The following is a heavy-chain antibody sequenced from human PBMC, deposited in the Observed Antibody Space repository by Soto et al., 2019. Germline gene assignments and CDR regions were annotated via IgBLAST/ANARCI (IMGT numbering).Heavy chain of an antibody. V-gene: IGHV3-15*01. D-gene: IGHD1-1*01. CDR2: IKSKADGGTT. CDR1: GFIVSNAW. J-gene: IGHJ6*03. CDR3: SFIQLPTSAYRDV. Sequence: EVQLVESGGGLVKPGGSLRLSCAASGFIVSNAWMTWVRQGPGKGLEWVGRIKSKADGGTTDYAAPVKGRFTISRDDSKSTLYVQSNILNSEDTSVYYWSFIQLPTSAYRDVWGKRTTVTVSS.